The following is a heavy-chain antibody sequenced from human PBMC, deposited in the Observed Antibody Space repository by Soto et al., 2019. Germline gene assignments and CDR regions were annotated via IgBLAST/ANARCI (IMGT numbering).Heavy chain of an antibody. CDR2: ISGSGGST. J-gene: IGHJ1*01. Sequence: GGSLRLSCAASGFTFSSYAMSWVRQAPGKGLEWVSAISGSGGSTYYADSVKGRFTISRDNSKNTLYLQMNSLRAEDTAVYYCAKERGLYYDFWSGYYPEKNAEYFQHWGQGTQVTVSS. CDR3: AKERGLYYDFWSGYYPEKNAEYFQH. V-gene: IGHV3-23*01. D-gene: IGHD3-3*01. CDR1: GFTFSSYA.